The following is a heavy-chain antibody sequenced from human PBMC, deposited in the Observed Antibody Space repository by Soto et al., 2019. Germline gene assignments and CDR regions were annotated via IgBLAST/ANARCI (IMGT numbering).Heavy chain of an antibody. CDR2: INAGNGNT. Sequence: QVQLVQSGAEVKKPGASVKVSCKASGYTFTSYAMHWVRQAPGQRLEWMGWINAGNGNTKYSQKFQGRVTITRDTSASTAYMELSSLRSEDTAVYYCARNARYCSSTSCYSYYYYYMDVWGKGTTVTVSS. D-gene: IGHD2-2*01. CDR1: GYTFTSYA. CDR3: ARNARYCSSTSCYSYYYYYMDV. V-gene: IGHV1-3*01. J-gene: IGHJ6*03.